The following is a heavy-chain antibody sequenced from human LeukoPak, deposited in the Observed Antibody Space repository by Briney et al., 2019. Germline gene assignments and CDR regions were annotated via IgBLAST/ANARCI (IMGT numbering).Heavy chain of an antibody. V-gene: IGHV3-33*08. CDR2: IWYDGSNK. Sequence: PGGSLRLSCAASGFTFSNAWMSWVRQAPGKGLEWVAVIWYDGSNKYYADSVKGRFTISRDNSKNTLYLQMNSLRAEDTAVYYCARDRGWVQLWSLFYWGQGTLVTVSS. J-gene: IGHJ4*02. D-gene: IGHD5-18*01. CDR1: GFTFSNAW. CDR3: ARDRGWVQLWSLFY.